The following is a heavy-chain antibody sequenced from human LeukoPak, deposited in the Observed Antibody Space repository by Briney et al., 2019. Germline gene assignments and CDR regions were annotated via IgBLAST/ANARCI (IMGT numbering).Heavy chain of an antibody. CDR3: ARGPESLYYYDSSGYSYPDY. V-gene: IGHV1-8*01. D-gene: IGHD3-22*01. CDR1: GYTFTSYD. Sequence: ASVKVSCKASGYTFTSYDINWVRQATGQGLEWMGWMNPNSGNTGYAQKFQGRVTMTRNTSISTAYMELSSLRSEDTAVYYCARGPESLYYYDSSGYSYPDYWGQGTLVTVSS. CDR2: MNPNSGNT. J-gene: IGHJ4*02.